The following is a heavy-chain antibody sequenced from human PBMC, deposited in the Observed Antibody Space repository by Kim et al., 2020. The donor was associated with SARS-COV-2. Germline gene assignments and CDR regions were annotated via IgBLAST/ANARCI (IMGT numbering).Heavy chain of an antibody. J-gene: IGHJ6*03. CDR3: AKRNYMDV. CDR1: GFIFSDSG. CDR2: IGGRGVIT. V-gene: IGHV3-23*01. Sequence: GGSLRLSCVTSGFIFSDSGMNWVRQAPGKGLEWVAVIGGRGVITYYADSVKGRFTVSRDNSKNTVYLQMNSLRAEDTAVYYCAKRNYMDVWGKGTTVTAS.